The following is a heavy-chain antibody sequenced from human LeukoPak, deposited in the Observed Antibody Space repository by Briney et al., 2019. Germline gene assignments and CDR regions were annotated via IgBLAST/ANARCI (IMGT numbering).Heavy chain of an antibody. J-gene: IGHJ4*02. V-gene: IGHV3-21*04. Sequence: GGSLRLSCGASGFTFSSYSMNWVRQAPGEGLEWVSSISSSSSYIYYADSVKGRFTISRDNSKNTLYLQMNSLRAEDTAVYYCAKASSGSYYLFDYWGQGTLVTVSS. CDR1: GFTFSSYS. CDR3: AKASSGSYYLFDY. CDR2: ISSSSSYI. D-gene: IGHD3-10*01.